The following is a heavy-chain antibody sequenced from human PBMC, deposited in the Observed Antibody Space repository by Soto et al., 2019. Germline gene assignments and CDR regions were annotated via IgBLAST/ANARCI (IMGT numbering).Heavy chain of an antibody. CDR1: GFTFSSYA. Sequence: GGSLRLSCAASGFTFSSYAMSWVRQAPGKGLEWVSAISGSGGSTYYADSVKGRFTISRDNSKNTLYLQMNSLRAEDTDIYYCAILRRYYDSSGYPPADGMDVWGQGTTVTVSS. J-gene: IGHJ6*02. CDR2: ISGSGGST. CDR3: AILRRYYDSSGYPPADGMDV. V-gene: IGHV3-23*01. D-gene: IGHD3-22*01.